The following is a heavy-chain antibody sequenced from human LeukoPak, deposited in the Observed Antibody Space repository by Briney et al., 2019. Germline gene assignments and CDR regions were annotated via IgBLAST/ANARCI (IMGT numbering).Heavy chain of an antibody. CDR3: ARTLLPAASNNWFDP. D-gene: IGHD2-2*01. CDR1: GGSISSGSYY. Sequence: SETLSLTCTVSGGSISSGSYYWSWIRQPAGTGLEWIGRIYTSGSTNYNPSLKSRVTISVDTSKNQFSLKLSSVTAADTAVYYCARTLLPAASNNWFDPWGQGTLVTVSS. V-gene: IGHV4-61*02. CDR2: IYTSGST. J-gene: IGHJ5*02.